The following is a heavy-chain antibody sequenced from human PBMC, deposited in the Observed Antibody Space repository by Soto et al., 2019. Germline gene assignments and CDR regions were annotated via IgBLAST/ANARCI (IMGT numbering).Heavy chain of an antibody. CDR3: ARSSATPNGWWGFGLYV. CDR2: ISSSSTNTI. Sequence: QVQLVESGGGLVKPGGSLRLSCAASGFTFSDYYMTWIRQAPGKGLEWVSYISSSSTNTINYADSVKGRFTISRDNAKNSLYLQINSLRAEDTAVYYCARSSATPNGWWGFGLYVWGQGTSVIVSS. CDR1: GFTFSDYY. V-gene: IGHV3-11*01. D-gene: IGHD2-15*01. J-gene: IGHJ6*02.